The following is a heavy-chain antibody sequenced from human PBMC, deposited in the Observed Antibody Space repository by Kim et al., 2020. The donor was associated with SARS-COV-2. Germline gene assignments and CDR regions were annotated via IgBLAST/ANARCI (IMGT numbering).Heavy chain of an antibody. CDR3: ARVLLWFGVGSYYGMDV. V-gene: IGHV3-33*01. CDR1: GFTFSSYG. Sequence: GGSLRLSCAASGFTFSSYGMHWVRQAPGKGLEWVAVIWYDGSNKYYADSVKGRFTISRDNSKNTLYLQMNSLRAEDTAVYYCARVLLWFGVGSYYGMDVWGQGTTVTVSS. J-gene: IGHJ6*02. CDR2: IWYDGSNK. D-gene: IGHD3-10*01.